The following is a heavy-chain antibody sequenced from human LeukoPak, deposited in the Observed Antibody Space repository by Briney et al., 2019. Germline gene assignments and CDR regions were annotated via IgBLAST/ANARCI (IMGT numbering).Heavy chain of an antibody. J-gene: IGHJ3*02. Sequence: GSLRLSCAASGFTFSSYSMNWVRQAPGKGLEWVSSISSSSSYIYYADSVKGRFTISRDNAKNSLYLQMNGLRAEDTAVYYCARGCRSSTHAFDIWGQGTMVTVSS. CDR2: ISSSSSYI. V-gene: IGHV3-21*01. CDR3: ARGCRSSTHAFDI. D-gene: IGHD6-13*01. CDR1: GFTFSSYS.